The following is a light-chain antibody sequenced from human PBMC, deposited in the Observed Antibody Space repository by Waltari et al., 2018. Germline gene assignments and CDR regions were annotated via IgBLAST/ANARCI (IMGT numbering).Light chain of an antibody. V-gene: IGKV3-20*01. Sequence: IVFTQSPGPLSLSPGTTATITCRASQNLNYKYLAWYQQKPDRTPRLLIYGTSTSAAGIPDRFRGSGSGTDFSLTVSGLEPDDFSVYYCQQYGASPVTFGGGTKVEFK. CDR3: QQYGASPVT. J-gene: IGKJ4*01. CDR1: QNLNYKY. CDR2: GTS.